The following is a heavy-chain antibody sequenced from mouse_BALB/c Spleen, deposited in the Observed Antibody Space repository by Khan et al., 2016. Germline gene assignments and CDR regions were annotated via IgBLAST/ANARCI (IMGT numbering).Heavy chain of an antibody. Sequence: VQLQQSGAELVRSGASVKLSCTASGFNIKDYYVHWVNQRPEQGLEWIGWIDPENGDTGYVPKFQGKATMTADTSSNTAYLQLSSLTSEDTAVSYCTFYGNILAWFAYWGQGTLVTVSA. J-gene: IGHJ3*01. D-gene: IGHD2-10*01. V-gene: IGHV14-4*02. CDR3: TFYGNILAWFAY. CDR1: GFNIKDYY. CDR2: IDPENGDT.